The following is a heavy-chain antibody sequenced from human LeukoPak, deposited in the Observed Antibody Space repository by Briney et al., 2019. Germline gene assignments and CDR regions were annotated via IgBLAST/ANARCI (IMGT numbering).Heavy chain of an antibody. V-gene: IGHV3-53*01. D-gene: IGHD3-22*01. J-gene: IGHJ4*02. CDR1: GFSVRTTY. CDR3: TRSGYRHPYHFDS. CDR2: LYTGGGT. Sequence: GGSLRLSCAASGFSVRTTYMSWVRQAPGKGLEWVSVLYTGGGTDHADSVKGRFTISRDNSKNTLSPQMNSLRAEDTAIYYCTRSGYRHPYHFDSWGQGTLVTVSS.